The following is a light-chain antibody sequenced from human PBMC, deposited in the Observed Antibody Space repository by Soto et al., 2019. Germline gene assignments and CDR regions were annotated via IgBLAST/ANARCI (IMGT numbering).Light chain of an antibody. J-gene: IGKJ1*01. Sequence: EIVLTQSPGTLSLSPGERATLSCRASQSVSSSYLAWYQQKPGQAPRLLIYGASSRPTGIPDRFSGSGSGTDFTLTISRLEPEALAVYYCQQYGSSPPTFGQGTKVEFK. V-gene: IGKV3-20*01. CDR1: QSVSSSY. CDR3: QQYGSSPPT. CDR2: GAS.